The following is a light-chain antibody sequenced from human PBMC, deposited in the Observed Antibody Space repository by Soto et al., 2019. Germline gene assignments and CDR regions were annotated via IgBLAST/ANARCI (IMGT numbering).Light chain of an antibody. J-gene: IGKJ1*01. CDR3: QKHNSAPWS. CDR1: QGISNY. V-gene: IGKV1-27*01. CDR2: VAS. Sequence: DIQMTQSPSSLSASVGDRVTITCRASQGISNYLAWYQQQPGKVPKLLIYVASTLQSGVPSRFSGSGSGTNYTLTTSSLQPEEVATYYCQKHNSAPWSFGQGTKVEIK.